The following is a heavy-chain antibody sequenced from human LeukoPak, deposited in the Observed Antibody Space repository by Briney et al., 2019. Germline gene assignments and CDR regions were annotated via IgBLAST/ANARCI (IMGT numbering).Heavy chain of an antibody. CDR1: GYSFTSYW. CDR2: IDPSDSYT. V-gene: IGHV5-10-1*01. CDR3: ARARGDHYSFDY. D-gene: IGHD3-10*01. Sequence: HGESLRISCKGYGYSFTSYWIIWVRQMPGKGLEWMGRIDPSDSYTNYSPSLQGHVTISADKSISAAYLQWSNLKASDTAMYYCARARGDHYSFDYRGQGTLVTVSS. J-gene: IGHJ4*02.